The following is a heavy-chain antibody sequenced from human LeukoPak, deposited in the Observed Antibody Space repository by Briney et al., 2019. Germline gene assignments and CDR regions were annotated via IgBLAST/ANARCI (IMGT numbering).Heavy chain of an antibody. CDR2: IIPIFGTA. CDR3: ARTGTVTSFGLYYYMDV. Sequence: ASVKVSCKASGYTFTSYAMNWVRQAPGQGLEWMGGIIPIFGTANYAQKLQGRVTMTTDTSTSTAYMELRSLRSDDTAVYYCARTGTVTSFGLYYYMDVWGKGTTVTVSS. D-gene: IGHD4-17*01. J-gene: IGHJ6*03. CDR1: GYTFTSYA. V-gene: IGHV1-18*01.